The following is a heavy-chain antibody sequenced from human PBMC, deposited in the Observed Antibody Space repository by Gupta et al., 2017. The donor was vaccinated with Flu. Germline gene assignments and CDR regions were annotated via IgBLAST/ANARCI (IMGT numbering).Heavy chain of an antibody. Sequence: QVQLVQSGAEVKKPGSSVKVSCKASGGTFSSYTISWVRQAPGQGLEWMGRIIPILGIANYAQKFQGRVTMTADKSTSTAYMELSSLRSEDTAVYYCATPGGMATITLPYYYYGMDVWGQGTTVTVSS. CDR1: GGTFSSYT. D-gene: IGHD5-12*01. CDR3: ATPGGMATITLPYYYYGMDV. J-gene: IGHJ6*02. CDR2: IIPILGIA. V-gene: IGHV1-69*02.